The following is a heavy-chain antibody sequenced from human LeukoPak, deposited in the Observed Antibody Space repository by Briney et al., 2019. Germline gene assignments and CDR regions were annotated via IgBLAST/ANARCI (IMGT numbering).Heavy chain of an antibody. Sequence: GGSLRLSCAASAFTFSSSAMSWVRQAPGKGLEWVSAISGSGGSTYYADSLKGRFSVSRDNSKNTLYLQMNSLRAEDTAVYYCAKGYYYDSDGYYQHFDYWGQGTLVTVSS. CDR3: AKGYYYDSDGYYQHFDY. CDR2: ISGSGGST. J-gene: IGHJ4*02. D-gene: IGHD3-22*01. CDR1: AFTFSSSA. V-gene: IGHV3-23*01.